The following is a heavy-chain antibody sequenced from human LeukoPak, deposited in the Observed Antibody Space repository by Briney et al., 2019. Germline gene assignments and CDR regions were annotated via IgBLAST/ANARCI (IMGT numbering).Heavy chain of an antibody. CDR1: GFTFSSYS. CDR3: ARVAVWYSGYDLTPYYYYYMDV. Sequence: GGSLRLSCAASGFTFSSYSMNWVRQAPGKGLEWVSYISSSSSTIYYADSVKGRFTISRDNAKNSLYLQMNSLRAEDTAVYYCARVAVWYSGYDLTPYYYYYMDVWGKGTTVTVSS. D-gene: IGHD5-12*01. V-gene: IGHV3-48*01. J-gene: IGHJ6*03. CDR2: ISSSSSTI.